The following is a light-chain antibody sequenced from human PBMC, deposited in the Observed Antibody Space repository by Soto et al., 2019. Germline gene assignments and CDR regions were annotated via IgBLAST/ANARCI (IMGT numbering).Light chain of an antibody. CDR3: QQYSTPIT. CDR2: DAS. CDR1: QSVSNY. J-gene: IGKJ5*01. Sequence: EIVLTQSPATLSLSPGERATLSCRASQSVSNYLAWYQQKPGQAPRLLIYDASNRATGIPGRISGSGSGTDFTLTISRLEPEDFAVYYCQQYSTPITFGQGTRLEIK. V-gene: IGKV3-11*01.